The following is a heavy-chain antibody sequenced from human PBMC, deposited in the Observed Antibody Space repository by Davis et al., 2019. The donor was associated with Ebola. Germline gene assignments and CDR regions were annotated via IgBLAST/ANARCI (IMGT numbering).Heavy chain of an antibody. Sequence: GGSLRLSCAASGFTFSSYWMSWVRQAPGKGLEWVSYISSSGSTIYYADSVKGRFTISRDNAKNSLYLQMNSLRAEDTAVYYCARSYLTYSGYGWAYWGQGTLVTVSP. D-gene: IGHD5-12*01. CDR2: ISSSGSTI. CDR1: GFTFSSYW. J-gene: IGHJ4*02. CDR3: ARSYLTYSGYGWAY. V-gene: IGHV3-48*04.